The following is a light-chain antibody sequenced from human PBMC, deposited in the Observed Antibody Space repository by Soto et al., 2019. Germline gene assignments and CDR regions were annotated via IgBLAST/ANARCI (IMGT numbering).Light chain of an antibody. CDR1: HNIVNW. Sequence: DIQMTQSPSTLSPSVGDTVTITCRASHNIVNWLAWYQQRPGKAPKILIYGASTLESGVSSRFAGSGSGTHFTLTITNLQPGDFATYYCQQYNSFSATFGQGTRLEMK. CDR3: QQYNSFSAT. J-gene: IGKJ5*01. CDR2: GAS. V-gene: IGKV1-5*01.